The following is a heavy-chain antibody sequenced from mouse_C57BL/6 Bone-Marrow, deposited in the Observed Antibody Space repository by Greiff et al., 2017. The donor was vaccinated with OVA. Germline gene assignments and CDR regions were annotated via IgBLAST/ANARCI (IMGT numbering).Heavy chain of an antibody. V-gene: IGHV1-85*01. D-gene: IGHD2-3*01. Sequence: QVQLQQSGPELVKPGASVKLSCKASGYTFTSYDINWVKQRPGQGLEWIGWIYPRAGSTKYHETFKGKATLTVDTTSSTAYMELHSLTSEDSAVEFCARDGYYPAWFAYWGQGTLVTVSA. CDR2: IYPRAGST. CDR1: GYTFTSYD. CDR3: ARDGYYPAWFAY. J-gene: IGHJ3*01.